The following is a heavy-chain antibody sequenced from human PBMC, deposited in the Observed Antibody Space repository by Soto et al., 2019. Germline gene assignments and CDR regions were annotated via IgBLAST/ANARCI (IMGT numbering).Heavy chain of an antibody. Sequence: ASVKVSCKVYGHTLAELSMNWVRQAPGKGLEWMGGFDPGNGQKFYAQKFQGRVIMTGDTSTETAYMELSSLRSEDTAVYYCATDGNNGNNWFDPWGQGTQVTV. CDR2: FDPGNGQK. CDR1: GHTLAELS. D-gene: IGHD1-20*01. J-gene: IGHJ5*02. CDR3: ATDGNNGNNWFDP. V-gene: IGHV1-24*01.